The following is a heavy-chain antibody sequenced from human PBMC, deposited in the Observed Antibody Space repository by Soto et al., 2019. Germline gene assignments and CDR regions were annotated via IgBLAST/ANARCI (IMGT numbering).Heavy chain of an antibody. CDR1: GFTFSSYA. CDR3: VRGQYSGSYLDY. V-gene: IGHV3-64*02. D-gene: IGHD1-26*01. J-gene: IGHJ4*02. Sequence: GGSLRLSCAASGFTFSSYAMRWVRQAPGKGLEYVSAITSNGGSTYYADSVKGRFTISRDNSKNTLYLQMGSLRAEDMAVYYCVRGQYSGSYLDYWGQGILVTVSS. CDR2: ITSNGGST.